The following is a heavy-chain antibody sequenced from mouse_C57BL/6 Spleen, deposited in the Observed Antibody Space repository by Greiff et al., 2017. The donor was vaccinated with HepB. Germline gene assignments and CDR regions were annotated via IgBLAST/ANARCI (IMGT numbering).Heavy chain of an antibody. J-gene: IGHJ3*01. V-gene: IGHV2-4*01. CDR1: GFSLTSYG. Sequence: QVQLQQSGPGLVQPSQRLSITCTVSGFSLTSYGVHWVRQPPGKGLEWLGVIWSGGSTDYNAAFISRLSISKDNSKSQVFFKMNSLQADDTAIYYCAKPPYDYDVGWFAYWGQGTLVTVSA. CDR2: IWSGGST. D-gene: IGHD2-4*01. CDR3: AKPPYDYDVGWFAY.